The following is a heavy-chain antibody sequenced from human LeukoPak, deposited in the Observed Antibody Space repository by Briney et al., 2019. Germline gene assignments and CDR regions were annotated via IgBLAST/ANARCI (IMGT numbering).Heavy chain of an antibody. D-gene: IGHD3-10*01. Sequence: GESLKISCKGSGYSFTSYWIGWVRQMPGKGLEWMGIIYPGDSDTRYSPSFQGQVTISADESISTAYLQWSSLKASDTAMYYCARQTSLLWFGELLQQYYFDYWGQGTLVTVSS. CDR2: IYPGDSDT. CDR1: GYSFTSYW. CDR3: ARQTSLLWFGELLQQYYFDY. J-gene: IGHJ4*02. V-gene: IGHV5-51*01.